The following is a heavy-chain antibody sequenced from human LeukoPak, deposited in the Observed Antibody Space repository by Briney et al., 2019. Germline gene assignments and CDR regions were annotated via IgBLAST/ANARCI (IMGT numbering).Heavy chain of an antibody. CDR3: ARDDGGQGDY. J-gene: IGHJ4*02. CDR1: GFTFSESW. D-gene: IGHD2-15*01. CDR2: SKNEANSYIT. V-gene: IGHV3-72*01. Sequence: GGSLRLSCVASGFTFSESWMTWVRQAPGKGLEWVGRSKNEANSYITQYAAFVQGRFTISRDDSKNSLYLQINSLKTEDTAVYYCARDDGGQGDYWGQGTLVTVSS.